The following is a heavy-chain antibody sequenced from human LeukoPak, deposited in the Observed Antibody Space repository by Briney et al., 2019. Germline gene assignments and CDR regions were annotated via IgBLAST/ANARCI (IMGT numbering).Heavy chain of an antibody. D-gene: IGHD4-17*01. V-gene: IGHV1-2*02. CDR3: ARDLTTVTL. CDR1: GYTFTCYY. J-gene: IGHJ4*02. Sequence: ASVKVSCKASGYTFTCYYMHWVRQAPGQGLEWMGWINPNSGGTNYAQKFQGRVTMTRDTSSGTAYMDLSRLRSDDTAIYYCARDLTTVTLWGQGTLVTVSS. CDR2: INPNSGGT.